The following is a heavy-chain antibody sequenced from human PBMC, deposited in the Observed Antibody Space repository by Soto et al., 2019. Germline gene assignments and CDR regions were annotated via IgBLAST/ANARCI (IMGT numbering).Heavy chain of an antibody. CDR1: GGSISSGGYS. J-gene: IGHJ5*02. Sequence: QLQLQESGSGLVKPSQTLSLTCAVSGGSISSGGYSWRWIRQPPGKGLEWIGYIYHSGSTYYNPSLESRVTISVDRSKNQFALKLSSVTAADTAVYYCARGGIVVVPEGSWFDPWGQGTLVIVSS. CDR2: IYHSGST. CDR3: ARGGIVVVPEGSWFDP. V-gene: IGHV4-30-2*01. D-gene: IGHD2-2*01.